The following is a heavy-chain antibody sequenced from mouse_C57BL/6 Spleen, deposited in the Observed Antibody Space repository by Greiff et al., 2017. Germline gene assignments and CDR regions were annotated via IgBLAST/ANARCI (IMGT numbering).Heavy chain of an antibody. CDR3: ARSYDYDGGDY. CDR2: INPSSGYT. D-gene: IGHD2-4*01. CDR1: GYTFTSYT. Sequence: VQLVESGAELARPGASVKMSCKASGYTFTSYTMHWVKQRPGQGLEWIGYINPSSGYTKYNQKFKDKATLTADKSSSTAYMQLSSLTSEDSAVYYCARSYDYDGGDYWGQGTSVTVSS. V-gene: IGHV1-4*01. J-gene: IGHJ4*01.